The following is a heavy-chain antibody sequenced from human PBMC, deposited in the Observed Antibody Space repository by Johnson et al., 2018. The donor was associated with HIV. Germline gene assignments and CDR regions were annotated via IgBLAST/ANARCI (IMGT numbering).Heavy chain of an antibody. CDR2: VSYDGSNK. D-gene: IGHD3-22*01. CDR3: ARASPNYYDSSGYFPLDAFDI. Sequence: VQLVESGGGVVQPGRSLRLSCVASGFTFSSYGMHWVRQAPGKGLEWVAIVSYDGSNKYYADSVKGRFTISRDNSKNTLYLQMNSLRAEDTAVYDCARASPNYYDSSGYFPLDAFDIWGQGTMVTVSS. CDR1: GFTFSSYG. V-gene: IGHV3-30*03. J-gene: IGHJ3*02.